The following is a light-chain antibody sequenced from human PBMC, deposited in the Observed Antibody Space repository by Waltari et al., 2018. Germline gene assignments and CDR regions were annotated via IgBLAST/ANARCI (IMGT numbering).Light chain of an antibody. CDR2: DAS. J-gene: IGKJ1*01. CDR3: QKYGSLPAT. V-gene: IGKV3-20*01. CDR1: QSISKY. Sequence: EIMLTQSPGILSLPPGERATLSCRASQSISKYLAWYQHKPGQPPRLLIYDASSRATGIPDRFSGSGSGTDFSLTISRLEPEDFAVYYCQKYGSLPATFGQGTKVEIK.